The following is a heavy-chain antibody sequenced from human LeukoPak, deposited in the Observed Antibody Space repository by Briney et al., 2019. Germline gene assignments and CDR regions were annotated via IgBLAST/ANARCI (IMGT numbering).Heavy chain of an antibody. CDR1: AFTVSNFA. V-gene: IGHV3-23*01. Sequence: GGSLRLSCAASAFTVSNFAIRWVRQAPGKGREWVSTIIGSGGSKYYADSVKGRFTVSRENSKNTLNMEMTRLRDEDMAVYYCAKDPGTMVVVGWYFDLWGRGTLVTVSS. CDR3: AKDPGTMVVVGWYFDL. CDR2: IIGSGGSK. J-gene: IGHJ2*01. D-gene: IGHD4/OR15-4a*01.